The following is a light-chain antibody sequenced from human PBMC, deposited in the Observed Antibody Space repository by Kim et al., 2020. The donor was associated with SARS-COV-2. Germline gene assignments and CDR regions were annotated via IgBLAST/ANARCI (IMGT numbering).Light chain of an antibody. V-gene: IGLV1-40*01. Sequence: QSVLTQPPSVSGAPGQRVTISCNGSSSNIGAGYDVHWYQQLPGTAPKLLIYGNSNRPSGVPDRFSGSKSGTSASLAITGLQAEDEADYYCQSYDSGLSGSGVFGGGTKVTVL. CDR2: GNS. CDR3: QSYDSGLSGSGV. J-gene: IGLJ2*01. CDR1: SSNIGAGYD.